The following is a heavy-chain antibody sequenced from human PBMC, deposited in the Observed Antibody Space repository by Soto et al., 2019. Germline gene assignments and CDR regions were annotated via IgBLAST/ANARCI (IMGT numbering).Heavy chain of an antibody. CDR2: VSGNGGTT. V-gene: IGHV3-23*01. J-gene: IGHJ4*02. Sequence: GGSLRLSCAASGFPFGSHAMSWVRQAPGKGLEWVSLVSGNGGTTNYADSVKGRFTISRDNSQKTLYLQMNSLRAEDTAIYYCAKGKAQTLFGVDTLFDYWGQGTLVTVSS. CDR3: AKGKAQTLFGVDTLFDY. D-gene: IGHD3-3*01. CDR1: GFPFGSHA.